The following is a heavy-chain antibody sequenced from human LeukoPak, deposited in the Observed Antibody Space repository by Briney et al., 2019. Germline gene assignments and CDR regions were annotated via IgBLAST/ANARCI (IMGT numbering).Heavy chain of an antibody. Sequence: PSETLSLTCTVSGGSINNYYWSWIRQSPEKGLEWIGYIHDSGSTNYNPSLKSRVTISVDTSKNQFSLKLSSVTAADTAVYYCVRLDAAAGRYLQFYYWGKGTLVTVSS. J-gene: IGHJ4*02. CDR3: VRLDAAAGRYLQFYY. V-gene: IGHV4-59*08. D-gene: IGHD5-24*01. CDR2: IHDSGST. CDR1: GGSINNYY.